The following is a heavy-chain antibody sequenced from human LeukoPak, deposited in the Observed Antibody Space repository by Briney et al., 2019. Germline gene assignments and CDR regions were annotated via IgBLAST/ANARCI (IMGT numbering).Heavy chain of an antibody. V-gene: IGHV3-74*01. CDR1: GFIFSNYW. CDR3: ARARKCTSCYYFDY. D-gene: IGHD2-2*01. J-gene: IGHJ4*02. Sequence: PGGSLRLSCVGSGFIFSNYWMHWVRQAPGKGLVWVSRIKTDGSTTYYADSVKGRFTISRDNSKNSLYLQMNSLRAEDTAVYYCARARKCTSCYYFDYWGQGTLVTVSS. CDR2: IKTDGSTT.